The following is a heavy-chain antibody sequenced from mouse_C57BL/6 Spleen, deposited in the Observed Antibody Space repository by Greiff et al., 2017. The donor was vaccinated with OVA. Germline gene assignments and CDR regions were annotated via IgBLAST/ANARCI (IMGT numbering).Heavy chain of an antibody. CDR2: INPSTGGT. CDR1: GYSFTGYY. D-gene: IGHD2-1*01. J-gene: IGHJ4*01. V-gene: IGHV1-42*01. CDR3: ASTLPEGGYAMDY. Sequence: EVKLQESGPELVKPGASVKISCKASGYSFTGYYMNWVKQSPEKSLEWIGEINPSTGGTTYNQKFKAKATLTVDKSSSTAYMQLKSLTSEDSAVYYCASTLPEGGYAMDYWGQGTSVTVSS.